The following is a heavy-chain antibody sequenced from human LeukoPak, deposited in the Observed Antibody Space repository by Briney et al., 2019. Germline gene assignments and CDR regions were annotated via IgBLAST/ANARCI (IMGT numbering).Heavy chain of an antibody. Sequence: GGSLRLSCAASGFSFSSYTMHWVRQAPGEGLEWVSSISSGGSYVFYGDSLKGRFTISRDNAKNSLHLQMNSLRVEDTAIYFCAVCSSTSCPDYWGQGTLVTVSS. CDR3: AVCSSTSCPDY. J-gene: IGHJ4*02. D-gene: IGHD2-2*01. CDR1: GFSFSSYT. CDR2: ISSGGSYV. V-gene: IGHV3-21*01.